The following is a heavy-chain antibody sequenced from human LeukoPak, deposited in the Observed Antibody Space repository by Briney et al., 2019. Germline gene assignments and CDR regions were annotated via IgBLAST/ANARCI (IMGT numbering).Heavy chain of an antibody. CDR3: ARTYDFWCGYPRYFDY. D-gene: IGHD3-3*01. CDR2: IYYSGST. J-gene: IGHJ4*02. CDR1: GGSISSGDYY. Sequence: SQTLSLTCTVSGGSISSGDYYWSWIRQPPGKGLEWIGYIYYSGSTYYNPSLKSRVTISVDTSKNQFSLKLSSVTAADTAVYYCARTYDFWCGYPRYFDYWGQGTLVTVSS. V-gene: IGHV4-30-4*08.